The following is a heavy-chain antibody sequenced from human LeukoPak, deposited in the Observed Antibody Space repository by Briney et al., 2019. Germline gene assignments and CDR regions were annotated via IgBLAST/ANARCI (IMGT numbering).Heavy chain of an antibody. V-gene: IGHV3-74*01. CDR2: IKSDGSTT. Sequence: GGSLRLSCAASGFTFSSYWMHWVRQPPGKGLVWVSHIKSDGSTTSYADSVKGRFTISRDNAKNTLYLQMNSLRPEDTAVYYCARDPTHGYWGQGTLVTVSS. CDR1: GFTFSSYW. CDR3: ARDPTHGY. D-gene: IGHD1-1*01. J-gene: IGHJ4*02.